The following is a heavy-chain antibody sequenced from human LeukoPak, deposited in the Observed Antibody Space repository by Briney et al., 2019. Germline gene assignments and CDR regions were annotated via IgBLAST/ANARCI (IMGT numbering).Heavy chain of an antibody. J-gene: IGHJ6*03. D-gene: IGHD3-3*01. CDR2: IYHSGST. CDR3: ANGATYYDFWSGYPSSNYYYMDV. CDR1: GGSISSGGYY. V-gene: IGHV4-30-2*01. Sequence: SQTLSLTFTVSGGSISSGGYYWSWIRQPPGKGLEWIGYIYHSGSTYYNPSLKSRVTISVDRSKNQFSLKLSSVTAADTAVYYCANGATYYDFWSGYPSSNYYYMDVWGKGTTVTVSS.